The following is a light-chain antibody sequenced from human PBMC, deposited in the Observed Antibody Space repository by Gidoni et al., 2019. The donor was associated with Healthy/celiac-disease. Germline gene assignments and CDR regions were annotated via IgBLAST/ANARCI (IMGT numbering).Light chain of an antibody. CDR3: QQSYSTPVA. Sequence: IPITQAPSSLSASVGDRVTITCRASQSISNYLNWYQQKPGKAPKLLIYAASSLQSGVPSRFSGSGSGTDFTLTISSLQPEDFATYYCQQSYSTPVAFXQXTKVEIK. CDR1: QSISNY. J-gene: IGKJ1*01. V-gene: IGKV1-39*01. CDR2: AAS.